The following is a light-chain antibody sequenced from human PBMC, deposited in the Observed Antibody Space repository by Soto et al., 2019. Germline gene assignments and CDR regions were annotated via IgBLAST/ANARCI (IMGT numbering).Light chain of an antibody. V-gene: IGKV1-27*01. J-gene: IGKJ3*01. CDR1: QGISNY. CDR2: AAS. CDR3: QQYTSATPFT. Sequence: DIPMTQSPSSLSASVGDSVTITCRASQGISNYLACYQQKPGKVPKLLIYAASTLQSGVPSRLSGSGSGTDFTLTIISLQPEDVATYYCQQYTSATPFTFGPGTKVDIK.